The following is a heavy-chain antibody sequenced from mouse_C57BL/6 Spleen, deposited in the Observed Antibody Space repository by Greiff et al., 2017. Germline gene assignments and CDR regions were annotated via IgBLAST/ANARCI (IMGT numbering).Heavy chain of an antibody. V-gene: IGHV1-72*01. CDR1: GYTFTSYW. J-gene: IGHJ3*01. Sequence: QVQLKQPGAELVKPGASVKLSCKASGYTFTSYWMHWVKQRPGRGLEWIGRIDPNSGGTKYNEKFKSKATLTVDKPSSTAYMQLSSLTSEDSAVYYCAMENDYGFAYCGQGTLVTVSA. D-gene: IGHD2-4*01. CDR2: IDPNSGGT. CDR3: AMENDYGFAY.